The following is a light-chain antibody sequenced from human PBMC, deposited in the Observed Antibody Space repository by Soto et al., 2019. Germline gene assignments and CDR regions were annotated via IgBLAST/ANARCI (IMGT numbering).Light chain of an antibody. J-gene: IGKJ1*01. CDR1: QGIRND. CDR2: GAS. Sequence: AIQMTQSPSSLSASVGDSVTIICRASQGIRNDLGWYQQKPGKAPKLLIYGASSLQSGVPSRFSGSGSGTYFTLSISSLQPEDFATYYCLQDYNYPRTFGQGTTVEIK. V-gene: IGKV1-6*01. CDR3: LQDYNYPRT.